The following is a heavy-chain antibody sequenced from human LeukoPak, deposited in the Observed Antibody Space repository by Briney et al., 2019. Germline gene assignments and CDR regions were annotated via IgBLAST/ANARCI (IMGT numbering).Heavy chain of an antibody. D-gene: IGHD6-19*01. CDR1: GFTFSSYW. J-gene: IGHJ4*02. CDR2: ISSSSRYI. Sequence: GGSLRLSCVASGFTFSSYWMSCVRQAPGKGLEWVSSISSSSRYIYHADSVKGRFTIYRDNAKNSLYLQMNSLRAEDTAVYYCAREAGTGDHFDYWGQGTLVTVSS. CDR3: AREAGTGDHFDY. V-gene: IGHV3-21*01.